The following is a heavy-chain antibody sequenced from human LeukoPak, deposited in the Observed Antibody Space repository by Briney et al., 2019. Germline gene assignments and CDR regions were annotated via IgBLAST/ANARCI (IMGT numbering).Heavy chain of an antibody. V-gene: IGHV4-39*07. J-gene: IGHJ5*02. CDR2: IYYSGST. D-gene: IGHD3-16*01. CDR3: ARVEGRGELWA. CDR1: GGSISSSSYY. Sequence: SETLSLTCTVSGGSISSSSYYWGWIRQPPGKGLEWIGSIYYSGSTYYNPSLKSRVTISVDTSKNQFSLKLSSVTAADTAVYYCARVEGRGELWAWGQGTLVTVSS.